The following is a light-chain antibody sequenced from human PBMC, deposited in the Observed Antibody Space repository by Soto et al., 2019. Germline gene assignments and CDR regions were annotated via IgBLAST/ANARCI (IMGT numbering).Light chain of an antibody. CDR3: QQSYSTPRT. V-gene: IGKV1-39*01. CDR2: AAS. J-gene: IGKJ4*01. Sequence: DIQMTQSPSSLSASVGDRVTITCRASQSISRYLNWYQQKPGQAPKILIYAASSLQSGVPSRVSGGGSGSAISLTISSLQPEDFATYYCQQSYSTPRTFGGGTKVEIK. CDR1: QSISRY.